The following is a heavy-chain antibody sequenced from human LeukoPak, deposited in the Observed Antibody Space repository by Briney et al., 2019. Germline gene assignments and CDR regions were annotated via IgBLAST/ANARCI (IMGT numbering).Heavy chain of an antibody. CDR1: VDSISTYY. V-gene: IGHV4-59*08. CDR3: VRHTWFGARHWFDP. D-gene: IGHD3-10*01. J-gene: IGHJ5*02. Sequence: SETLSLTCTFSVDSISTYYWSWIRQPPGKGLEWIGYVYYSGSTNYNPSLKSRVTMSIDTSKNQFFLELSSVTAADTAVYYCVRHTWFGARHWFDPWGQGILVTVSS. CDR2: VYYSGST.